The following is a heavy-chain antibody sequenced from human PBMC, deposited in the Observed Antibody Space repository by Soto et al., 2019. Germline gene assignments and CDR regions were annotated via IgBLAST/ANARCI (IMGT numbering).Heavy chain of an antibody. J-gene: IGHJ3*02. Sequence: PSETLSLTCTVSGGSISSGGYYWSWIRQHPGKGLEWIGYIYYSGSTYYNPSLKSRVTISVDTSKNQFSLKLSSVTAADTAVYYCARGYDYGSDAFDIWGQGTMVTVSS. D-gene: IGHD4-17*01. CDR1: GGSISSGGYY. CDR3: ARGYDYGSDAFDI. CDR2: IYYSGST. V-gene: IGHV4-31*03.